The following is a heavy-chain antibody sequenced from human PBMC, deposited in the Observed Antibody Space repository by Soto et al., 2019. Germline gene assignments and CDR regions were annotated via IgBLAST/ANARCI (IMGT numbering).Heavy chain of an antibody. CDR1: GYTFTSYA. Sequence: QVQLVQSGAEVKKPGASVKVSCKASGYTFTSYAISWVRQAPGQGLEWMGWISAYNGNTNHAQKRQGRVTMTTDTSTSTAHMELRRLRSDDTAVYYCARDAPAANYWGQGTLVTVSS. CDR3: ARDAPAANY. V-gene: IGHV1-18*01. J-gene: IGHJ4*02. CDR2: ISAYNGNT.